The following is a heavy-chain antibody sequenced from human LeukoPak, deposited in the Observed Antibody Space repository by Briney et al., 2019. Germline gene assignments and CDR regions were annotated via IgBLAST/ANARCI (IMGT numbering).Heavy chain of an antibody. V-gene: IGHV1-18*01. CDR1: GYTFTSCG. J-gene: IGHJ4*02. Sequence: ASVKVSCKASGYTFTSCGISWVRQAPGQGLEWMGWISAYNGNTNYAQKLQGRVTMTTDTSTSTAYMELRSLRSDDTAVYCCARGILSVWQQPGDYWGQGTLVTVSS. D-gene: IGHD6-13*01. CDR3: ARGILSVWQQPGDY. CDR2: ISAYNGNT.